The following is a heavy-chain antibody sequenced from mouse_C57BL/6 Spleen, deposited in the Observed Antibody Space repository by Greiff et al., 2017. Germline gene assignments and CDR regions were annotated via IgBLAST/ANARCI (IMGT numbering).Heavy chain of an antibody. D-gene: IGHD2-5*01. CDR1: GYTFTSYT. CDR3: ARAYYSNYGGVYYAMDY. Sequence: VHLVESGAELARPGASVKMSCKASGYTFTSYTMHWVKQRPGQGLEWIGYINPSSGYTKYNQKFKDKATLTADKSSSTAYMQLSSLTSEDSAVYYCARAYYSNYGGVYYAMDYWGQGTSVTVSS. J-gene: IGHJ4*01. V-gene: IGHV1-4*01. CDR2: INPSSGYT.